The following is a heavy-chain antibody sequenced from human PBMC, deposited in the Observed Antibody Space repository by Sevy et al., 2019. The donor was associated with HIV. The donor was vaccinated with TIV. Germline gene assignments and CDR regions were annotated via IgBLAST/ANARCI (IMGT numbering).Heavy chain of an antibody. J-gene: IGHJ6*02. CDR1: GGSFSGYY. Sequence: SETLSLTCAVYGGSFSGYYWSWIRQPPGKGLEWIGEINHSGSTNYNPSLKSRVTISVDTSKNQFSLKLGSVTAADTAVYYCARVNSLWFGELLAYYYYYGMDVWGQGTTVTVSS. CDR2: INHSGST. CDR3: ARVNSLWFGELLAYYYYYGMDV. V-gene: IGHV4-34*01. D-gene: IGHD3-10*01.